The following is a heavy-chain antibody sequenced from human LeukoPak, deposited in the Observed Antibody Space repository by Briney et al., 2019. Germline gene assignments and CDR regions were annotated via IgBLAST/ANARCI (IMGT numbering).Heavy chain of an antibody. CDR1: GGSISSYY. CDR2: IYTNGST. J-gene: IGHJ5*02. D-gene: IGHD3-10*01. Sequence: SSETLSLTCTVSGGSISSYYWSWIRQPAGKGLEWIGRIYTNGSTNYNPSLKSRVTMSVDTSKNQFSLKLSSVTAADTAVYYCARDGVLLWFGEEANWFDPWGQGTLVTVSS. CDR3: ARDGVLLWFGEEANWFDP. V-gene: IGHV4-4*07.